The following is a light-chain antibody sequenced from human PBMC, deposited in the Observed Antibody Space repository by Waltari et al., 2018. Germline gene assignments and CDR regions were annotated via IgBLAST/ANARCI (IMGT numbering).Light chain of an antibody. Sequence: EIVLKQSPGTLSLSPGERATLSCRASQSVGGSYLAWYQQKPGQAPSLLIYGTFSRATGIPDRFSGSGSETDFILTISRLEPEDFAVYYCQQYGSSPGITFGQGTRVEIK. J-gene: IGKJ5*01. CDR2: GTF. CDR3: QQYGSSPGIT. V-gene: IGKV3-20*01. CDR1: QSVGGSY.